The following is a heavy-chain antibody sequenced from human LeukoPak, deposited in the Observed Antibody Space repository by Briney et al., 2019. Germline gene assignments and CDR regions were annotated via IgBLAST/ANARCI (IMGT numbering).Heavy chain of an antibody. CDR3: ARQAYDTGYDAFDI. Sequence: SETLSLTCSVSAGSISSYYWSWIRQPAGKGLEWIGRIYSSGSTNYNPSLKSRVTISVDASKNHFSLKLTSVTAADTAIYYCARQAYDTGYDAFDIWGQGTMVTVSS. CDR1: AGSISSYY. V-gene: IGHV4-4*07. CDR2: IYSSGST. J-gene: IGHJ3*02. D-gene: IGHD3-22*01.